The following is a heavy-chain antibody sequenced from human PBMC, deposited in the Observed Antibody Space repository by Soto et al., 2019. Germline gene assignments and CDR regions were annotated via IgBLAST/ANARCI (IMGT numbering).Heavy chain of an antibody. Sequence: TLSLTCDVSGDTISTGGYTWAWIRQPPGKALEWLARIDWDDDTYYSTSLKTRLTISKDTSKNQVVLTMTNMGPVDTATYYCARIRVAGGFYGMDVWGQGTTVTVSS. J-gene: IGHJ6*02. V-gene: IGHV2-70*11. D-gene: IGHD2-15*01. CDR2: IDWDDDT. CDR3: ARIRVAGGFYGMDV. CDR1: GDTISTGGYT.